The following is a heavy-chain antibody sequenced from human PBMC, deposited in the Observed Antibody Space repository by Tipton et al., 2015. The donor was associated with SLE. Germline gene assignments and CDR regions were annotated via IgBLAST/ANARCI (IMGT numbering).Heavy chain of an antibody. J-gene: IGHJ4*01. Sequence: TLSLTCSVSGGSITSGTYYWSWIRQPAGKGVEWIGHIYTSGSTTYNPTLQSRVTISVDTSKNQFFLRLTSVTAADTAVYYWALVAAVWRSDYWGHGTLVTVSP. CDR2: IYTSGST. V-gene: IGHV4-61*09. CDR1: GGSITSGTYY. D-gene: IGHD3-16*01. CDR3: ALVAAVWRSDY.